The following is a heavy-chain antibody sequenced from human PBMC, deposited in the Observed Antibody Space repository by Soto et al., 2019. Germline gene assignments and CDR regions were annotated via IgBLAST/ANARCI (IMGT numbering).Heavy chain of an antibody. D-gene: IGHD3-22*01. CDR1: GIIFSGSA. Sequence: GGSLRLSCAASGIIFSGSAMHWVRQASGKGREWVGRIRSKTNSYATAYAASVKGRFNISRNDYKDTAYLQMDSLKTEDTAVYYCTRDPRNYYESSGSGHWFDPSCQGTLVTVSS. CDR3: TRDPRNYYESSGSGHWFDP. V-gene: IGHV3-73*01. CDR2: IRSKTNSYAT. J-gene: IGHJ5*02.